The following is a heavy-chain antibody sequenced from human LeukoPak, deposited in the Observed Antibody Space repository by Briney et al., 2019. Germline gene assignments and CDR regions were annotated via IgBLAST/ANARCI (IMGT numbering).Heavy chain of an antibody. V-gene: IGHV4-34*01. J-gene: IGHJ1*01. CDR2: INHSGST. D-gene: IGHD5-24*01. CDR3: GRCGYNDEYFQH. CDR1: GGSFSGYY. Sequence: SETLSLTCAVYGGSFSGYYWSWLRQPPGKGLEWIGEINHSGSTNYNPSLKSRVTISVDTSKNQFSLKLSSVTAADTAVYYCGRCGYNDEYFQHWGQGTLVTVSS.